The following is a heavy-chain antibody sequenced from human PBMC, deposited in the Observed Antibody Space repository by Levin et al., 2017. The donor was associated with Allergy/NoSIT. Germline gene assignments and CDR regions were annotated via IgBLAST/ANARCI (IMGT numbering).Heavy chain of an antibody. Sequence: SCAVYGGSFSGYYWSWIRQPPGKGLEWIGEINHSGSTNYNPSLKSRVTISVDTSKNQFSLKLSSVTAADTAVYYCAREYSAEGNWFDPWGQGTLVTVSS. CDR2: INHSGST. J-gene: IGHJ5*02. CDR1: GGSFSGYY. V-gene: IGHV4-34*01. CDR3: AREYSAEGNWFDP. D-gene: IGHD1-26*01.